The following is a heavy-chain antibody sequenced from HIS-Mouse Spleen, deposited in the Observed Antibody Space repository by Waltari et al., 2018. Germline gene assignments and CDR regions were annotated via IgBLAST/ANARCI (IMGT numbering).Heavy chain of an antibody. V-gene: IGHV4-39*07. D-gene: IGHD6-13*01. CDR1: GGSFSSSSYY. J-gene: IGHJ2*01. CDR3: AREIPYSSSWYDWYFDL. CDR2: IYYSGST. Sequence: QLQLQESGPGLVKPSETLSLPCTVPGGSFSSSSYYWGRIRQPPGKGLEWIGSIYYSGSTYYNPSLKSRVTISVDTSKNQFSLKLSSVTAADTAVYYCAREIPYSSSWYDWYFDLWGRGTLVTVSS.